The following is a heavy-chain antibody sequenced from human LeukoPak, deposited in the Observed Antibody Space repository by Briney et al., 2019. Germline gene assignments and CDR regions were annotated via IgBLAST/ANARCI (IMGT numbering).Heavy chain of an antibody. Sequence: GGSLRLSCAASGFIFSNYGMSWVRQAPGKGLEWVSAISGSGGSTYYADSVKGRFTISRDNSKNTLDLQMNSLRAEDTAVYYCARERGSWPTNQLDYWGQGTPVTVSS. J-gene: IGHJ4*02. CDR1: GFIFSNYG. V-gene: IGHV3-23*01. D-gene: IGHD6-13*01. CDR2: ISGSGGST. CDR3: ARERGSWPTNQLDY.